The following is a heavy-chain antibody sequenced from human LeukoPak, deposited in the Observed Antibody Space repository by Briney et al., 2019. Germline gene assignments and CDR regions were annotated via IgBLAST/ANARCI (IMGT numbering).Heavy chain of an antibody. CDR1: GGSISSGSYY. CDR2: INHSGST. D-gene: IGHD5-18*01. J-gene: IGHJ4*02. CDR3: ARWGTWIQLWSTDY. V-gene: IGHV4-39*07. Sequence: SETLSLTCTVSGGSISSGSYYWSWIRQPPGKGLEWIGEINHSGSTNYNPSLKSRVTISVDTSKNQFSLKLSSVTAADTAVYYCARWGTWIQLWSTDYWGQGTLVTVSS.